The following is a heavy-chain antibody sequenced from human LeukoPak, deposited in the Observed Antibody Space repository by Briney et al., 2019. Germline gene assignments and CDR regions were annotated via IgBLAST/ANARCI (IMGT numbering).Heavy chain of an antibody. CDR2: INHSGST. D-gene: IGHD3-9*01. CDR3: ARGGYDILTGYKSHSIDY. Sequence: SETLSLTCAVYGGSFSGYYWSWIRQPPGKGLEWIGEINHSGSTNYNTSLKSRVTISVDTSKNQFSLKLSSVTAADTAVYYCARGGYDILTGYKSHSIDYWGQGTLVTVSS. CDR1: GGSFSGYY. J-gene: IGHJ4*02. V-gene: IGHV4-34*01.